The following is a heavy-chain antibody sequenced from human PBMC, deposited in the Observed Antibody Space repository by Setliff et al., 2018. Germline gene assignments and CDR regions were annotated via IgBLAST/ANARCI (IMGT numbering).Heavy chain of an antibody. J-gene: IGHJ6*03. CDR3: VRQTSHAGTVIPYYYYFYMDV. Sequence: SETLSLTCIVTGDSVTSDSYYWGWVRQPPGKGLEWVGSVSYSGSPYHNPSLKSRVSLSLDTSENQFSLTLTSVTAADAAVYYCVRQTSHAGTVIPYYYYFYMDVWGTGTTVTVSS. V-gene: IGHV4-39*01. CDR2: VSYSGSP. D-gene: IGHD1-1*01. CDR1: GDSVTSDSYY.